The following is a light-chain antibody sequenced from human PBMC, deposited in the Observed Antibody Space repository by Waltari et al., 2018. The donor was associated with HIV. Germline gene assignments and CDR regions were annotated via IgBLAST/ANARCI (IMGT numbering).Light chain of an antibody. Sequence: QSALTQPPSASGSPGQSVTLSCTGTSSDVGGYNYVSWHQQHPGKAPNRMIYGGIKSADGGPDRFSGSKSGNTASLTVSGLQPEGEADYYCSSHAGSKVVFGGGTRLTVL. CDR1: SSDVGGYNY. CDR2: GGI. J-gene: IGLJ2*01. V-gene: IGLV2-8*01. CDR3: SSHAGSKVV.